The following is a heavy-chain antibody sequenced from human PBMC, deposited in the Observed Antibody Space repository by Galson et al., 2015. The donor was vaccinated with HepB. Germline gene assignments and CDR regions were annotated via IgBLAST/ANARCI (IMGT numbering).Heavy chain of an antibody. J-gene: IGHJ5*02. V-gene: IGHV1-8*01. D-gene: IGHD3-10*01. CDR3: ARERPIDTMVRGLRGVWFDP. CDR2: MNPNSGNT. CDR1: GYTFTSYD. Sequence: SVKVSCKASGYTFTSYDINWVRQATGQGLEWMGWMNPNSGNTGYAQKFQGRVTMTRNTSISTAYMELSSLRSEDTAVYYCARERPIDTMVRGLRGVWFDPWGQGTLVTVSS.